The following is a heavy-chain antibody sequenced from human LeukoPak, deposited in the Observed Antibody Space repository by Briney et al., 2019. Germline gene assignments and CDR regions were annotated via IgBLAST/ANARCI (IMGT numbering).Heavy chain of an antibody. J-gene: IGHJ4*02. CDR2: IYYSGST. V-gene: IGHV4-59*01. Sequence: PSETLSLTCTVSGGSISSYYWSWIRQPPGKGLEWIGYIYYSGSTNYNPSLKSRVTISVDTSKNRFSLKLSSVTAADTAVYYCARVGPGYGDYPYFDYWGQGTLVTVSS. CDR3: ARVGPGYGDYPYFDY. D-gene: IGHD4-17*01. CDR1: GGSISSYY.